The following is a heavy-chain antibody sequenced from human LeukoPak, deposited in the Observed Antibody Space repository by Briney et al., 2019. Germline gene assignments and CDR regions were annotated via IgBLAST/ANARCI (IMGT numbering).Heavy chain of an antibody. CDR3: ARVGDSSGYYPSNWFDP. D-gene: IGHD3-22*01. V-gene: IGHV1-2*02. CDR2: IKPYTAGT. J-gene: IGHJ5*02. CDR1: GYTFIGYY. Sequence: GASVKVSCKASGYTFIGYYLHWVRQAPGQGFEWMGWIKPYTAGTNYAQQFQDRVTMTRDTSITTAYMELNRLTSDDTAVYYCARVGDSSGYYPSNWFDPWGQGTLVTVSP.